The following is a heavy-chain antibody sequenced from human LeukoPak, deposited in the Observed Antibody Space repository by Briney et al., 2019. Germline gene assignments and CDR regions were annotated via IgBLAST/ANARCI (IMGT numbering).Heavy chain of an antibody. CDR2: IWYDGSNK. D-gene: IGHD6-19*01. V-gene: IGHV3-33*08. CDR3: AREAVAGLDY. J-gene: IGHJ4*02. CDR1: GFTFNNAW. Sequence: GGSLRLSCAASGFTFNNAWMSWVRQAPGKGLEWVAVIWYDGSNKYYADSVKGRFTISRDNSKNTLYLQMNSLRAEDTAVYYCAREAVAGLDYWGQGTLVTVSS.